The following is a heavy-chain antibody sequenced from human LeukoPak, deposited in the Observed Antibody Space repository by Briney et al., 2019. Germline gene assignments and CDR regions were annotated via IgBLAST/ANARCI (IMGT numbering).Heavy chain of an antibody. J-gene: IGHJ6*03. CDR2: IYSSGST. CDR3: ARQQRGVSSSPLDVGYYYMDV. CDR1: GGSISSGSHY. V-gene: IGHV4-61*02. Sequence: SETLSLTCTVSGGSISSGSHYWSWIRQPAGKGLEWIARIYSSGSTNYNPSLKSRATISVDTSKNQFSLSLSSVTAADTALYYCARQQRGVSSSPLDVGYYYMDVWGKGTTVTVSS. D-gene: IGHD6-6*01.